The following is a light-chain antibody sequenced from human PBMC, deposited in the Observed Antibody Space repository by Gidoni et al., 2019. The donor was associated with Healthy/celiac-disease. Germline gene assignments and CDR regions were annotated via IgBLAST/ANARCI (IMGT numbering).Light chain of an antibody. CDR1: SPNIGAGYD. CDR3: QSYYSSLSGDGL. Sequence: QSVLTQPHSVSGAPGRRVTRACTGSSPNIGAGYDVHWSQQLPGPAPKLLIYGNRKRPSGVPDLFSGSKSGTSASLAITGLQAEDEADYYCQSYYSSLSGDGLFCGGTKLTVL. J-gene: IGLJ2*01. CDR2: GNR. V-gene: IGLV1-40*01.